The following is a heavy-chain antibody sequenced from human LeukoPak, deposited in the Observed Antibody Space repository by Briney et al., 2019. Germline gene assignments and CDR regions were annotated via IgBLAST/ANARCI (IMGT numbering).Heavy chain of an antibody. CDR3: ARVQTSVWYFWAY. CDR1: GFTFSSYA. D-gene: IGHD6-19*01. Sequence: GRSLRLSCAASGFTFSSYAMHWVRQAPGKGLEWVAVISYDGSNKYYADSVKGRFTISRDNSKNTLYLQMNSLRAEDTAVYYCARVQTSVWYFWAYWGQGTLVTVSS. CDR2: ISYDGSNK. V-gene: IGHV3-30-3*01. J-gene: IGHJ4*02.